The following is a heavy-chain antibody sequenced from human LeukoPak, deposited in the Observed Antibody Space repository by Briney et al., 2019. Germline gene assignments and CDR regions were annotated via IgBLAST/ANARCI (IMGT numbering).Heavy chain of an antibody. CDR1: GYSINTCNSY. V-gene: IGHV4-39*07. J-gene: IGHJ4*02. D-gene: IGHD2-15*01. CDR2: IYYSGNT. Sequence: SETLSLTCAVSGYSINTCNSYWGWIRQPPGKGLEWIGSIYYSGNTYYDSSLKSRVTISVDTSKNQFSLKLSSVPDADTAVYYCARVIVVVVAATLFGPREEIDVFDYWGQGTLVTVSS. CDR3: ARVIVVVVAATLFGPREEIDVFDY.